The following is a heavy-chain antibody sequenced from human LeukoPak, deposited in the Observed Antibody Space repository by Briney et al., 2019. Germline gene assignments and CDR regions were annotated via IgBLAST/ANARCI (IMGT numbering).Heavy chain of an antibody. CDR2: IYYSGST. Sequence: SETLSLTCTVSGGSISSYYWSWIRQPPGKGPEWIGYIYYSGSTNYNPSLKSRVTISVDTSKNQFSLKLSSVTAADTAVYYCARAQYCSGGSCYFNYWGQGTLVTVSS. V-gene: IGHV4-59*01. CDR3: ARAQYCSGGSCYFNY. CDR1: GGSISSYY. D-gene: IGHD2-15*01. J-gene: IGHJ4*02.